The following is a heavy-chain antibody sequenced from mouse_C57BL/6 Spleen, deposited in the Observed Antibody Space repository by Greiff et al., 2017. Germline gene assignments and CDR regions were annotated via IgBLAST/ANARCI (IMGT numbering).Heavy chain of an antibody. CDR3: ARPGYDYDEAWFAY. V-gene: IGHV5-6*01. CDR2: ISSGGSYT. J-gene: IGHJ3*01. CDR1: GFTFSSYG. Sequence: EVQRVESGGDLVKPGGSLKLSCAASGFTFSSYGMSWVRQTPDKRLEWVATISSGGSYTYYPDSVKGRFTISRDNAKNTLYLQMSSLKSEDTAMYYCARPGYDYDEAWFAYWGQGTLVTVSA. D-gene: IGHD2-4*01.